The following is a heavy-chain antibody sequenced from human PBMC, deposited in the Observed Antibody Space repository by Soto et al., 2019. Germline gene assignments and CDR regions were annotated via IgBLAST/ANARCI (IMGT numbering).Heavy chain of an antibody. J-gene: IGHJ4*02. V-gene: IGHV4-59*01. CDR3: ARGIYDSSGYYTRVFDY. CDR1: GGSISSYY. Sequence: SETLSLTCTVSGGSISSYYWSWIRQPPGKGLEWIGYVHYTGSTNYNSPLKSRVTISVDTSKNQFSLKLSSVTAADTAVYYCARGIYDSSGYYTRVFDYWGQGTLVTVSS. CDR2: VHYTGST. D-gene: IGHD3-22*01.